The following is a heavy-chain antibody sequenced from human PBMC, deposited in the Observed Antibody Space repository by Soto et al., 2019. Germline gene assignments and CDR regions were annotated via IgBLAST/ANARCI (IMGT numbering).Heavy chain of an antibody. V-gene: IGHV1-69*13. CDR3: ARGGYSYGFIDY. CDR1: GGTFSSYA. D-gene: IGHD5-18*01. CDR2: IIPIFGTA. J-gene: IGHJ4*02. Sequence: ASVKVSCKASGGTFSSYAISWVRQAPGQGLEWMGGIIPIFGTANYAQKFQGRVTITADESTSTAYMELSSLRSEDTAVYYCARGGYSYGFIDYWGQGTLVTVSS.